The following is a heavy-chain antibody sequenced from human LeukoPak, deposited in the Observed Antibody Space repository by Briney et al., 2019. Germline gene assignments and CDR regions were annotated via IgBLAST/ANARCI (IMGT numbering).Heavy chain of an antibody. V-gene: IGHV4-59*01. CDR2: IYYSGST. CDR1: GGSISSYY. CDR3: ARDRGYSSGWYRIDY. J-gene: IGHJ4*02. Sequence: SETLSLTCTVSGGSISSYYWSWIRQPPGKGLEWIGYIYYSGSTNYNPSLKSRVTISVDTSKNQFSLKLSSVTAADTAVYYCARDRGYSSGWYRIDYWGQGTLVTVSS. D-gene: IGHD6-19*01.